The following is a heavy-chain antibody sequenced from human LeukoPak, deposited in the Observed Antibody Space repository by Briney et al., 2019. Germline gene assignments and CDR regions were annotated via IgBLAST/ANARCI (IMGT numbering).Heavy chain of an antibody. Sequence: QPGGSLRLSCAASGFTFSSYSMNWVRQAPGKGLEWVSYIGSSSSSIYYAVSVKGRFTISRDNAENSLYLQMNSLRAEDTAVYYCVRERATVAGTDWGQGTLVTVSS. CDR1: GFTFSSYS. CDR2: IGSSSSSI. D-gene: IGHD6-19*01. J-gene: IGHJ4*02. V-gene: IGHV3-48*04. CDR3: VRERATVAGTD.